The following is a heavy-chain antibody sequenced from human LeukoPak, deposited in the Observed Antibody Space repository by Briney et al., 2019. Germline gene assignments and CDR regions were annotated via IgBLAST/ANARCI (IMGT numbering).Heavy chain of an antibody. CDR3: ARDSGSGLNFDY. CDR1: GYTFTGYY. V-gene: IGHV1-2*02. D-gene: IGHD1-26*01. Sequence: ASVKVSCKASGYTFTGYYMHWVRQAPGQGLEWMGWINPNSGGTNYAQKIKGRVTMTRDTSKSTAYMELSRLRSDDTAVYYCARDSGSGLNFDYWGQGTLVTVSS. CDR2: INPNSGGT. J-gene: IGHJ4*02.